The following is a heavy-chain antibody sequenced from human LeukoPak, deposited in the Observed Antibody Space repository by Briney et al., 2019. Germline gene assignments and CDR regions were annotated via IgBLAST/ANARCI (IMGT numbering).Heavy chain of an antibody. Sequence: PSETLSLTCTVSGGSISSSSYYWGWIRQPPGKGLEWIGSIYYSGSTYYNPSLKSRVTISVDTSKNQFSLKLSSVTAADTAVYYCAREANDCTNGVCYRYYYYYVDVWGKGTTVTVSS. CDR1: GGSISSSSYY. V-gene: IGHV4-39*07. CDR3: AREANDCTNGVCYRYYYYYVDV. J-gene: IGHJ6*03. D-gene: IGHD2-8*01. CDR2: IYYSGST.